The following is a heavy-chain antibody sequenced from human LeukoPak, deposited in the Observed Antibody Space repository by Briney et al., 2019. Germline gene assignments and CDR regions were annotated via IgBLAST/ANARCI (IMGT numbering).Heavy chain of an antibody. D-gene: IGHD6-19*01. V-gene: IGHV3-23*01. CDR1: GFTFRTYG. CDR2: IIGSGATT. J-gene: IGHJ4*02. Sequence: GGTLRLSCGASGFTFRTYGMNWVRQAPGKGLEWVSGIIGSGATTYYGDSVKGRFTISRDNSKNTLYLQMNSLRAEDTAVYYCARDARLATFDYWGQGTLVTVSS. CDR3: ARDARLATFDY.